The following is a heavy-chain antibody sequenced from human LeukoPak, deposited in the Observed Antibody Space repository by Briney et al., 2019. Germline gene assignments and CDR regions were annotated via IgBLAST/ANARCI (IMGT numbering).Heavy chain of an antibody. CDR2: VYPGDSHT. CDR1: GYSFTTYW. D-gene: IGHD6-6*01. V-gene: IGHV5-51*01. Sequence: GGSLKISCKGSGYSFTTYWIGWVRQIPGKGLEWMGIVYPGDSHTRYRPSFQGQVTFSVDKSISTAYPQSRSLKASDTAKYYCARLLGAGSSSWASFDYWGQGALVTVSS. J-gene: IGHJ4*02. CDR3: ARLLGAGSSSWASFDY.